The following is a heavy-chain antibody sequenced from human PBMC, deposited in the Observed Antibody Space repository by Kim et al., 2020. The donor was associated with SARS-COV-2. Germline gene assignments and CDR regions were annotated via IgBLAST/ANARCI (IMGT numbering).Heavy chain of an antibody. CDR1: GYIFTGHY. CDR3: ARDVGIAGGYSFGMDV. CDR2: INPNNGAT. Sequence: ASVEVSCKASGYIFTGHYMHWVRQAPGQGLEWMGRINPNNGATNFAQKFQGRVTVTRDTSITTVFMDLSRLTSDDTAVYYCARDVGIAGGYSFGMDVWGQGTTVSVS. J-gene: IGHJ6*02. V-gene: IGHV1-2*06. D-gene: IGHD2-21*01.